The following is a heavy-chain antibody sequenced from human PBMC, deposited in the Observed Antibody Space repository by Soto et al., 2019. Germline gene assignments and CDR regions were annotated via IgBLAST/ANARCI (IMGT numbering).Heavy chain of an antibody. CDR3: ARAPSSSSPFHYYYYGMDV. V-gene: IGHV3-30-3*01. CDR2: ISYDGSNK. D-gene: IGHD6-6*01. Sequence: GRSLRLSFAAPGVTLSSYAMHWVRQAPGKGLEWVAVISYDGSNKYYADSVKGRFTISRDNSKNTLYLQMNSLRAEDTAVYYCARAPSSSSPFHYYYYGMDVWGQGTTVTVSS. J-gene: IGHJ6*02. CDR1: GVTLSSYA.